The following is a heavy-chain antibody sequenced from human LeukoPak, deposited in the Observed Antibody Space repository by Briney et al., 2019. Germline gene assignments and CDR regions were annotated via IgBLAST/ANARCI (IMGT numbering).Heavy chain of an antibody. CDR3: AKSLGLWGSYYDS. CDR1: GFTFRDSE. J-gene: IGHJ4*02. Sequence: GGSLRLSCTTSGFTFRDSEMSWVRQAPGKGLEWVSFISYGGSNIYYLDSVKGRFTISRDSSKNTLYLQMNSLRAEDTALYYCAKSLGLWGSYYDSWGQGTLVTVSS. V-gene: IGHV3-48*03. D-gene: IGHD3-16*01. CDR2: ISYGGSNI.